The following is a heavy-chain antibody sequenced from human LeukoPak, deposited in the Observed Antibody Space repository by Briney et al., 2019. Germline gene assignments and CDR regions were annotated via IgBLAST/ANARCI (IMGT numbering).Heavy chain of an antibody. CDR3: AKDVSYGSGSYTFDY. Sequence: GGSLRLSCAASGFKFSSYSMKWVRQAPGKGLEWVSFISSSSSYIYYADSLKGRFTISRDNAKNSLYLQMNSLRAEDTAVYYCAKDVSYGSGSYTFDYWGQGTLVTVSS. CDR1: GFKFSSYS. D-gene: IGHD3-10*01. J-gene: IGHJ4*02. CDR2: ISSSSSYI. V-gene: IGHV3-21*01.